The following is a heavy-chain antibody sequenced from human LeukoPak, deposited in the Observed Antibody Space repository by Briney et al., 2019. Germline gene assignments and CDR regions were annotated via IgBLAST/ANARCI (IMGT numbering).Heavy chain of an antibody. D-gene: IGHD1-26*01. CDR1: GFTFGNYA. CDR2: ITHNGGTQ. Sequence: GGSLRLSCEASGFTFGNYAIHWVRQVPGEGLEWVAIITHNGGTQYYADSVKGRFTISRDNSQSTVFLQMNSLRPEDTAVYYCARDAQSGAFSDFDYWGLGTLVTVSS. V-gene: IGHV3-30-3*01. J-gene: IGHJ4*02. CDR3: ARDAQSGAFSDFDY.